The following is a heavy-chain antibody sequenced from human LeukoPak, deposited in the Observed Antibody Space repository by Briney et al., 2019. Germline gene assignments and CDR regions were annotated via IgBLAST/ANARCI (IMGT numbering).Heavy chain of an antibody. CDR2: ISSSGSTI. V-gene: IGHV3-11*01. J-gene: IGHJ3*02. Sequence: PGGSLRLSCAASGFKFSDYYMSWIRQAPGKGLERVSYISSSGSTIYYADSVKGRFTISRDNAKNSLYLQMNSLRAEDTAVYYCARAGGTYYDSSGYYFGAFDIWGQGTMVTVSS. CDR3: ARAGGTYYDSSGYYFGAFDI. CDR1: GFKFSDYY. D-gene: IGHD3-22*01.